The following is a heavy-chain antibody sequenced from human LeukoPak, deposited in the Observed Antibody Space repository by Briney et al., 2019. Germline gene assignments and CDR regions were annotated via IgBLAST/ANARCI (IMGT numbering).Heavy chain of an antibody. Sequence: PGASVQVSCNASGYTFTGYYMHWVRQAPGQGLEWMGWINPNSGGTNYAQKFQGRVTMTRDTSISTAYMELSRLRSDDTAVYYCARGTTRFGELFVWGQGTLVTVSS. CDR3: ARGTTRFGELFV. D-gene: IGHD3-10*01. V-gene: IGHV1-2*02. J-gene: IGHJ4*02. CDR2: INPNSGGT. CDR1: GYTFTGYY.